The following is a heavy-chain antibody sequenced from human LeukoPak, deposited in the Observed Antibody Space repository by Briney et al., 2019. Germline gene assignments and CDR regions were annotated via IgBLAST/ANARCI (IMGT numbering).Heavy chain of an antibody. J-gene: IGHJ6*03. CDR3: ARNPLLWFGEYYYYYMDV. Sequence: GGSLRLSCAASGFTFSSYEMNWVRQAPGKGLEWVSYISSSGSTIYYADSVKGRFTISRDNAKNSLYLQMNSLRAEDTAVYYCARNPLLWFGEYYYYYMDVWGKGTTVTISS. V-gene: IGHV3-48*03. CDR1: GFTFSSYE. D-gene: IGHD3-10*01. CDR2: ISSSGSTI.